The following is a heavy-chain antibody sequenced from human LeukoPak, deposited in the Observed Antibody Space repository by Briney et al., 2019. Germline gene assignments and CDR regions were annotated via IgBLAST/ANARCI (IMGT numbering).Heavy chain of an antibody. CDR2: IGTAGDT. D-gene: IGHD6-19*01. V-gene: IGHV3-13*01. Sequence: PGGSLRLSCAASGFTFSSYDVHWVRQATGKGLEWVSAIGTAGDTYYPGSVKGRFTISRENAKNSLYLQMNSLRAGDTAVYYCARAVSGWYDVGYYFDYWGQGTLVTVSS. CDR1: GFTFSSYD. J-gene: IGHJ4*02. CDR3: ARAVSGWYDVGYYFDY.